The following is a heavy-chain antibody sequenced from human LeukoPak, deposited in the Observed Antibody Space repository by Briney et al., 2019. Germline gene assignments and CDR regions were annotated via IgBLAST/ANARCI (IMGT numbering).Heavy chain of an antibody. CDR2: IRFDGRDK. CDR1: GFTFSSYG. V-gene: IGHV3-30*02. CDR3: AKDRYSTSSTFTINPFDY. J-gene: IGHJ4*02. Sequence: GGSLRLSCAASGFTFSSYGMNWVRQAPGKGLEWVAFIRFDGRDKYYADSVKGRFTISRDNSKSTLDLQMNSLRVEDTAVYYCAKDRYSTSSTFTINPFDYWGQGILVIVSS. D-gene: IGHD6-13*01.